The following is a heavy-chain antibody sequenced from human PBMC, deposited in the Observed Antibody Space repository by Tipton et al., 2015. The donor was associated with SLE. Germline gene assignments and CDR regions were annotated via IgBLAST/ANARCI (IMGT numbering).Heavy chain of an antibody. CDR2: ISYDGSNK. CDR1: GFTFSSYA. Sequence: SLRLSCAASGFTFSSYAMHWVRQAPGKGLEWVAIISYDGSNKYYADSVKGRFTISRDNSKNTLYLQMNSLRAEDTAVYYCARDVSYYDSSGPLGYWGQGTLVTVSS. J-gene: IGHJ4*02. CDR3: ARDVSYYDSSGPLGY. V-gene: IGHV3-30-3*01. D-gene: IGHD3-22*01.